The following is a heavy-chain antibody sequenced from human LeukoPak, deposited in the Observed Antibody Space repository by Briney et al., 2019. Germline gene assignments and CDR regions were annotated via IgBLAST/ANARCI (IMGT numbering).Heavy chain of an antibody. D-gene: IGHD5-12*01. CDR2: IIPILGIA. V-gene: IGHV1-69*04. Sequence: ASVKVSCKASGGTFSSYAISWVRQAPGQGLEWMGRIIPILGIANYAQKFQGRVTITADKSTSTAYMELSSLRSEDTAVYYCARTGNSGYDSILPIEKYYFDYWGQGTLVTVSS. J-gene: IGHJ4*02. CDR3: ARTGNSGYDSILPIEKYYFDY. CDR1: GGTFSSYA.